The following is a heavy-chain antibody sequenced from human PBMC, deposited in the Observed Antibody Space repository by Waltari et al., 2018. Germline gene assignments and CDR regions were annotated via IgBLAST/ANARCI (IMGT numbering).Heavy chain of an antibody. CDR3: ARGMSSVWYGPFDY. D-gene: IGHD6-19*01. V-gene: IGHV4-59*08. CDR1: GGSINIYY. CDR2: VYYTGNT. J-gene: IGHJ4*02. Sequence: QVQLQESGPGLVKPSETLSLTCTVSGGSINIYYWSWIRQPPGKGLEWIGYVYYTGNTTYNPSLVSRVTLSADTSKNQVSLRLRSVTAADTAVYYCARGMSSVWYGPFDYWGQGTLVTVSS.